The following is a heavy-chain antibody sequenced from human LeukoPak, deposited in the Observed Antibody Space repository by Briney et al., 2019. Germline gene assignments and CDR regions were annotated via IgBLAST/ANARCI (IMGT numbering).Heavy chain of an antibody. Sequence: GGSLRLSCAASGFTFSSYSMNWVRRAPGKGLEWVSSISSNSSYIYYADSVKGRFTISRDNAKNSLYLQMNSPRAEDTAVYYCARDRKGYSSSSGGPFDYWGQGTLVTVSS. D-gene: IGHD6-6*01. CDR1: GFTFSSYS. J-gene: IGHJ4*02. V-gene: IGHV3-21*01. CDR3: ARDRKGYSSSSGGPFDY. CDR2: ISSNSSYI.